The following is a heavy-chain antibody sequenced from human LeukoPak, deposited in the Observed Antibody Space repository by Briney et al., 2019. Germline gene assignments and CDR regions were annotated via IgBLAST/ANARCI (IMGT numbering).Heavy chain of an antibody. CDR2: IGGTNGRT. D-gene: IGHD3-22*01. V-gene: IGHV3-23*01. Sequence: GGSLRLSCAASGFTFSSYAMSWVRQAREKGLEWVSSIGGTNGRTYYADSVKGRFTISRDNSKNTLYLQMNSLRDEDTAVYYCAKHYYDSSGTPRYFDYWGQGTLVTVSS. J-gene: IGHJ4*02. CDR1: GFTFSSYA. CDR3: AKHYYDSSGTPRYFDY.